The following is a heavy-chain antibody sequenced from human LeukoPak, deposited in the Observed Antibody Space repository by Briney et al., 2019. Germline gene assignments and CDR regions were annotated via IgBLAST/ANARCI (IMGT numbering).Heavy chain of an antibody. CDR1: GGSISSYS. CDR3: ARATTYYYDSSGYYLDAFDI. Sequence: PSETLSLTCTVSGGSISSYSWSWIRQPPGKGLEWIGYIYHSGSTYYNPSLKSRVTISVDRSKNQFSLKLSSVTAADTAVYYCARATTYYYDSSGYYLDAFDIWGQGTMVTVSS. CDR2: IYHSGST. V-gene: IGHV4-30-2*01. J-gene: IGHJ3*02. D-gene: IGHD3-22*01.